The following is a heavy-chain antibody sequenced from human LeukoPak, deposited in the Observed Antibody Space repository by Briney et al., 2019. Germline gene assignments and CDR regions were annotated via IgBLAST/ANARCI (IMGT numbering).Heavy chain of an antibody. CDR2: IVGSVHST. J-gene: IGHJ5*02. CDR1: GFTFSSYA. V-gene: IGHV3-23*01. CDR3: AKVAVAGGYNWFDP. Sequence: GGSLRLSCAASGFTFSSYALSWVRQAPGKGLEWVSAIVGSVHSTYYADSVKGRFTISRDNSKNTLYLQMSSLRADDTAVYYYAKVAVAGGYNWFDPWGQGTLVSVSS. D-gene: IGHD6-19*01.